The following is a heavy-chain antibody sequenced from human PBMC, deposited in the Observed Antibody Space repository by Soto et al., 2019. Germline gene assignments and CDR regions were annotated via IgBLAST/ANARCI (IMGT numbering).Heavy chain of an antibody. CDR1: GDSIRGYY. Sequence: QVQLQESGPGLVKPSETLSLTCTVSGDSIRGYYWNWIRRPPGKGLEWIGYIFNSGSPSYNPSLQSRVAMSADTSKNQISLKLSSVTAADTAVYYCTRDGGDLPGLDHGMDVWGQGTTVTVSS. V-gene: IGHV4-59*01. D-gene: IGHD3-16*01. CDR2: IFNSGSP. J-gene: IGHJ6*02. CDR3: TRDGGDLPGLDHGMDV.